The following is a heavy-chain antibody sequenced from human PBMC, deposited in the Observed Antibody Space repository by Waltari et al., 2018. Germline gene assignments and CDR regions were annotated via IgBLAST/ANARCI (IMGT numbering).Heavy chain of an antibody. CDR2: INPNSGGT. Sequence: QVQLVQSGAEVKKPGASVKVSCKASGYTFTGYYMHWVRQAPGQGLEWMGRINPNSGGTNYAQKFQGRVTMTRDTSISTAYMELSRLRSDDTAVYYCARARSYGSGSYTGADAFDIWGQGTMVTVSS. CDR3: ARARSYGSGSYTGADAFDI. D-gene: IGHD3-10*01. V-gene: IGHV1-2*06. CDR1: GYTFTGYY. J-gene: IGHJ3*02.